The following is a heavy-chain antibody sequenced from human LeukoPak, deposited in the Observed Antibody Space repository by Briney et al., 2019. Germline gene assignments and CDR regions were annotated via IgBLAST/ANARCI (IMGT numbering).Heavy chain of an antibody. CDR1: GFSFRSYG. D-gene: IGHD6-19*01. V-gene: IGHV3-33*01. CDR3: ARDVGRASGWIFFDY. Sequence: GGSLRLSCAASGFSFRSYGMHWVRQAPGKGLGWVAVIWYDGSNKYYADSVKGRFTISRDNSKNTLYLQMNSLRAEDTAVYYCARDVGRASGWIFFDYWGQGTLVTVSS. CDR2: IWYDGSNK. J-gene: IGHJ4*02.